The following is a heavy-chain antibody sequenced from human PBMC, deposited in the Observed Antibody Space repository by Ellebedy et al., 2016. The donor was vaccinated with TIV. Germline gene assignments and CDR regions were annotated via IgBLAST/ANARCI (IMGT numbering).Heavy chain of an antibody. J-gene: IGHJ4*02. Sequence: SQTLSLTCVISGDSVSSNSAAWNWIRQSPSRGLEWLGRTYYRSTWSNDYAASVKSRISVNPDTSKNQFSLQLNSVTPEDTAVYYCARYNSAWKSFDYWGQGTQVTVSS. CDR2: TYYRSTWSN. CDR3: ARYNSAWKSFDY. V-gene: IGHV6-1*01. D-gene: IGHD6-19*01. CDR1: GDSVSSNSAA.